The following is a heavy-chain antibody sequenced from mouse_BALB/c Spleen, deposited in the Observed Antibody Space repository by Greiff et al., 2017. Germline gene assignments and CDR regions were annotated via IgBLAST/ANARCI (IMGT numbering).Heavy chain of an antibody. D-gene: IGHD3-3*01. V-gene: IGHV1-7*01. CDR1: GYTFTSYW. J-gene: IGHJ2*01. CDR2: INPSTGYT. Sequence: VQLQQSGAELAKPGASVKMSCKASGYTFTSYWMHWVKQRPGQGLEWIGYINPSTGYTEYNQKFKDKATLTADKSSSTAYMQLSSLTSEDSAVYYCARFGTATAYGGQGTTLTVSS. CDR3: ARFGTATAY.